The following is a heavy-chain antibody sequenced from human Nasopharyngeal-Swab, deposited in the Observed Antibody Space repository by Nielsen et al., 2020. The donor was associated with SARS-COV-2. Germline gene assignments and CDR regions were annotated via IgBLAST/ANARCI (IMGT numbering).Heavy chain of an antibody. J-gene: IGHJ4*02. CDR1: GFAYNNYA. D-gene: IGHD6-19*01. Sequence: GESLKISCAASGFAYNNYAMNWVRQAPGKGLEWVSVISGSGDTTYYADSVKGRFTISRDNSKNTLYLQMNSLTAEDTAVYFCAKGRNRILVTSTLFDYWGQGTLVTVSS. V-gene: IGHV3-23*01. CDR2: ISGSGDTT. CDR3: AKGRNRILVTSTLFDY.